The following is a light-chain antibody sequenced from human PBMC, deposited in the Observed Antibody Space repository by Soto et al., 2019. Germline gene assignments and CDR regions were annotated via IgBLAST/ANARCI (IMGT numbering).Light chain of an antibody. CDR3: SSYTSSSTPLYV. J-gene: IGLJ1*01. V-gene: IGLV2-14*01. CDR1: SSDVGAYDY. Sequence: QSVLTQPASVSGSPGQSSAISCTGTSSDVGAYDYVSWYQQHPGKAPKLMIYDVSNRPSGVSNRFSGSKSGNTASLTISGLQAEDEADYYCSSYTSSSTPLYVFGTGTKVTV. CDR2: DVS.